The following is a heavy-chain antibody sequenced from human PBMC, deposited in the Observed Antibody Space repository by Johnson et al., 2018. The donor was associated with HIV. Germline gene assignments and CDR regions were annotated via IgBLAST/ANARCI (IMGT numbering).Heavy chain of an antibody. CDR2: ISIGGST. Sequence: MPWVRQAPGKGLEWVSVISIGGSTYYADSVKGRFTISRDNSKNTLYLQMNSLRAEDTAIYYCARGRGWWLQLGGAFDIWGQGTMVTVSS. V-gene: IGHV3-66*01. J-gene: IGHJ3*02. D-gene: IGHD5-24*01. CDR3: ARGRGWWLQLGGAFDI.